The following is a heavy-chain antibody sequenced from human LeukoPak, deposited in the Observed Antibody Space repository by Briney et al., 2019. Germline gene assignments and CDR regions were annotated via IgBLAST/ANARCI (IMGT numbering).Heavy chain of an antibody. CDR3: ARGGFAYYYDSSGYYYFDY. V-gene: IGHV4-61*01. CDR2: VHYSGSA. Sequence: SETLSLTCSVSGGSVRSDISHWSWIRQPPGKGLEWIGYVHYSGSANYNPSLESRVTMSLDRSKNQFSLELTSVTAADTAVYYCARGGFAYYYDSSGYYYFDYWGQGTLVTVSS. CDR1: GGSVRSDISH. D-gene: IGHD3-22*01. J-gene: IGHJ4*02.